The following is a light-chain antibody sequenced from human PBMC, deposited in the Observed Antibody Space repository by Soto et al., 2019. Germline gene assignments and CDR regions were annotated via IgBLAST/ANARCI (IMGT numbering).Light chain of an antibody. CDR1: QGISNY. CDR3: QQRNIWPPVT. V-gene: IGKV1-27*01. CDR2: AAS. J-gene: IGKJ5*01. Sequence: DIQMTQSPSSLSESVGDRVTITCRASQGISNYLAWYQQKPGKVPKLLIYAASTLQSGVPSRFSGSGSGTDFTLTISSLQPEDSAVYYCQQRNIWPPVTFGQGTRLEI.